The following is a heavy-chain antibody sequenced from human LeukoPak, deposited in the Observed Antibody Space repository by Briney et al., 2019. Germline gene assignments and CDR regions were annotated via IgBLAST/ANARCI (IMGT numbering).Heavy chain of an antibody. Sequence: SETLSLTCTVSGGFINNYYWSWIRQPPGRGLEWIGQIYYSGITSYNPSLKSRVTVSVETPKNQFSLRLNSVTAADMAVYYCARHRTGDTKVFDYWGQGTLAIVSS. CDR1: GGFINNYY. CDR2: IYYSGIT. J-gene: IGHJ4*02. CDR3: ARHRTGDTKVFDY. D-gene: IGHD1-26*01. V-gene: IGHV4-59*08.